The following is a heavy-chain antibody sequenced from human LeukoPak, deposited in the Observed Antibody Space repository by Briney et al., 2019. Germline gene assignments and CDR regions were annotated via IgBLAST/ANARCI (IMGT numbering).Heavy chain of an antibody. D-gene: IGHD6-19*01. CDR3: ARGNGWYPDYYNYYYMDV. J-gene: IGHJ6*03. CDR2: IIPIFGTA. V-gene: IGHV1-69*06. CDR1: GGTFSSYA. Sequence: ASVKLSCKASGGTFSSYAISWVRQAPGQGLEWMGGIIPIFGTANYAQKFQGRVTITADKSTSTAYMELSSLRSEDTAVYYCARGNGWYPDYYNYYYMDVWGKGTTVTVSS.